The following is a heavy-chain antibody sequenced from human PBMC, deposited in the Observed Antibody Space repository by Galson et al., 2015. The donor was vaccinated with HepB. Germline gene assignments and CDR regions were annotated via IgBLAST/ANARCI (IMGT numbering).Heavy chain of an antibody. CDR3: ARDRGIAAPLAMAFDI. D-gene: IGHD6-13*01. V-gene: IGHV3-30-3*01. CDR2: ISYDGSNK. CDR1: GFTFSSYA. Sequence: SLRLSCAASGFTFSSYAMHWVRQAPGKGLEWVAVISYDGSNKYYADSVKGRFTISRDNSKNTLYLQMNSLRAEDTAVYYCARDRGIAAPLAMAFDIWGQGTMVTVSS. J-gene: IGHJ3*02.